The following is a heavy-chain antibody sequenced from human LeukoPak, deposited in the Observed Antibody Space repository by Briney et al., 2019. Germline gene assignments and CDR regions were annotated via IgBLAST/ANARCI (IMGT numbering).Heavy chain of an antibody. D-gene: IGHD2-15*01. V-gene: IGHV1-18*01. CDR3: AKVNDVAVVAAAAPHFEY. J-gene: IGHJ4*02. Sequence: ASVKVSCKPSGYTFISYGISWVRQAPGQGLERVGWISAYKGDTDYAQKFQGRVAMTTDTSTNTVYMELTSLRSDDTAVYYCAKVNDVAVVAAAAPHFEYWGQGTLVTVSS. CDR1: GYTFISYG. CDR2: ISAYKGDT.